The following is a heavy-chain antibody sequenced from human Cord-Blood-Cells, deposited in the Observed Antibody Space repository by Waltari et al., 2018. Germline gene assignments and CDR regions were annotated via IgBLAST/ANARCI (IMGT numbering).Heavy chain of an antibody. CDR1: GDSVSSHSPA. Sequence: VPLQQSGPGMVTPPQTHSITSSIPGDSVSSHSPARTSNSPPPTRGLEWLGRTSYRSKWYNDYAVSVKSRITIIPDTSKNQFSLQLHSVTPEDTAVYYCARGWLPRGTQSYYFDYWGQGTLVSVSS. CDR3: ARGWLPRGTQSYYFDY. CDR2: TSYRSKWYN. D-gene: IGHD6-19*01. J-gene: IGHJ4*02. V-gene: IGHV6-1*01.